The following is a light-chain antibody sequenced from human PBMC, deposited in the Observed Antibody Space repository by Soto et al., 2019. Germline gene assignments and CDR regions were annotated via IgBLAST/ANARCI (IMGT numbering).Light chain of an antibody. J-gene: IGKJ1*01. CDR3: QQRSNWPVT. CDR1: QSVSTY. CDR2: DAS. V-gene: IGKV3-11*01. Sequence: EIVLTQSPATLSLSPGERATLSCRASQSVSTYLAWYQQKPGQAPRLLTYDASSRATGIPARFSGSGSGTEFTLTISSLEPEDFAVYYCQQRSNWPVTFGQGTRVEIK.